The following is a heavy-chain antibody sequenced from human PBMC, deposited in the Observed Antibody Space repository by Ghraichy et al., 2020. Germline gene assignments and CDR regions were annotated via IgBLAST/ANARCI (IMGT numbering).Heavy chain of an antibody. J-gene: IGHJ4*02. CDR2: ISAYNGNT. CDR1: GYTFTSYG. V-gene: IGHV1-18*04. Sequence: VKVSCKASGYTFTSYGISWVRQAPGQGLEWMGWISAYNGNTNYAQKLQGRVTMTTDTSTSTAYMELRSLRSDDTAVYYCARGVEVFYYDSSGYYPDYWGQGTLVTVSS. D-gene: IGHD3-22*01. CDR3: ARGVEVFYYDSSGYYPDY.